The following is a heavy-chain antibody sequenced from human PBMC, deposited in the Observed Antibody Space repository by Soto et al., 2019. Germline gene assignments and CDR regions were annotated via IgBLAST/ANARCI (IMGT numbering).Heavy chain of an antibody. Sequence: GGSLRLSCAASGFTFSSYSMNWVRQAPGKGLEWVSSISSSSSYIYYADSVKGRFTISRDNAKNSLYLQMNSLRAEDTAVYYCARVYCSSTSCPSSIDYWGQGTLVTVSS. CDR3: ARVYCSSTSCPSSIDY. D-gene: IGHD2-2*01. CDR2: ISSSSSYI. CDR1: GFTFSSYS. V-gene: IGHV3-21*01. J-gene: IGHJ4*02.